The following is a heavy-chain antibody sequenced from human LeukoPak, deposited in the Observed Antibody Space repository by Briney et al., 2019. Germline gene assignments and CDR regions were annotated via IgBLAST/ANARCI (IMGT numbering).Heavy chain of an antibody. J-gene: IGHJ6*02. Sequence: PSETLSLTCIVSGDSLTGETYYWGWIRQPPGKGLEWVGSISYRGDTPYNPSLKSRVIMSLDTSKNQFSLKLSSVTAADTAVYYCARLWIRNYYGMDVWGQGTTVTVSS. CDR3: ARLWIRNYYGMDV. CDR2: ISYRGDT. CDR1: GDSLTGETYY. D-gene: IGHD5-18*01. V-gene: IGHV4-39*01.